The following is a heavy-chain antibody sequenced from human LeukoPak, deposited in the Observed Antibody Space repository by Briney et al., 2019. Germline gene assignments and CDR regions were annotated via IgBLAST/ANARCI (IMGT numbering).Heavy chain of an antibody. D-gene: IGHD5-12*01. CDR2: ISFDGSNE. Sequence: PGGSLRLSCAASGFSFSSYDMHWVRQAPGKGLEWVAIISFDGSNEYYADSVKGRFTISRDNSKNTLFLQMNSLRDEDTAVYYCARDVGYDLGYWGQGTLVTVSS. CDR1: GFSFSSYD. CDR3: ARDVGYDLGY. J-gene: IGHJ4*02. V-gene: IGHV3-30*03.